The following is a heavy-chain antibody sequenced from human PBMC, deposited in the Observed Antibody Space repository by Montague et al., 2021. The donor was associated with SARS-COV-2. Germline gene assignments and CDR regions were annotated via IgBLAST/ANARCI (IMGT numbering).Heavy chain of an antibody. CDR1: GDSVSSNIAT. CDR3: ARIPVGSKYYFDF. J-gene: IGHJ4*02. V-gene: IGHV6-1*01. Sequence: CAISGDSVSSNIATRNWIRQSSSRGLEWLGVTYYRSKWYNDYAESVKSRITIDPNTSKHQFSLHLNSVTPEDTAVYYCARIPVGSKYYFDFWGQGTLVTVSS. CDR2: TYYRSKWYN. D-gene: IGHD2-2*01.